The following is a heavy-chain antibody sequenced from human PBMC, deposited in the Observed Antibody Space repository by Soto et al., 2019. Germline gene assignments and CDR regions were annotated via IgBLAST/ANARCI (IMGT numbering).Heavy chain of an antibody. V-gene: IGHV3-48*04. Sequence: LRLSCVASGFTFSSYSMVWVRQAPGKGLEWVSYIFVSSTIIYYADSVKGRFTVSRDNAQNSVFLLINSLRAEDTAVYYCARDRDWAFDYWGQGTLVTVSS. J-gene: IGHJ4*02. CDR3: ARDRDWAFDY. CDR2: IFVSSTII. CDR1: GFTFSSYS. D-gene: IGHD3-9*01.